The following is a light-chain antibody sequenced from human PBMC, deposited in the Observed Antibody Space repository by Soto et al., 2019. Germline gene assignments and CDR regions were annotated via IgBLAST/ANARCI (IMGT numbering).Light chain of an antibody. CDR1: QSVLYSSNNKNY. CDR2: WAS. J-gene: IGKJ4*01. CDR3: QQYYRTPPT. Sequence: DIVMTQSPDPLAVSLGERATINCKSSQSVLYSSNNKNYLAWFQQKPGQPPKLLIYWASTRESGVPDRFSGSGSGTDFTLTISSLQAEDVAVYYCQQYYRTPPTFGGGTKVEIK. V-gene: IGKV4-1*01.